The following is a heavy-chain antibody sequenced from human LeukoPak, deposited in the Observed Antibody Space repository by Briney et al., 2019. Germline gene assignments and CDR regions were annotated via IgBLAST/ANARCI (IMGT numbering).Heavy chain of an antibody. Sequence: ASVKVSCKASGYTFTSYDISWVRQAPGQGLEWMGWISAYNGNTNYAQKLQGRVTMTTDTSTSTAYMELRSLRSDDTAVYYCARDVVVPAAISMDVWGQGTTVTVSS. CDR2: ISAYNGNT. V-gene: IGHV1-18*01. CDR1: GYTFTSYD. J-gene: IGHJ6*02. D-gene: IGHD2-2*01. CDR3: ARDVVVPAAISMDV.